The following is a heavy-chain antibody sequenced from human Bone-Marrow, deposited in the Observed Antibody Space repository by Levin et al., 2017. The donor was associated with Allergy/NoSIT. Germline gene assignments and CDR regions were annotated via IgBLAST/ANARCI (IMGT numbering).Heavy chain of an antibody. Sequence: GESLKISCVASGFIFSDYGMSWVRQAPGKGLEWVATASGGGDRKYYADSVKGRFTISRDNAKNTVYLEINSLRVEDTAVYYCTKDGRIAVATTTWFDPWGQGTLVTVSS. D-gene: IGHD6-19*01. J-gene: IGHJ5*02. CDR2: ASGGGDRK. CDR3: TKDGRIAVATTTWFDP. V-gene: IGHV3-23*01. CDR1: GFIFSDYG.